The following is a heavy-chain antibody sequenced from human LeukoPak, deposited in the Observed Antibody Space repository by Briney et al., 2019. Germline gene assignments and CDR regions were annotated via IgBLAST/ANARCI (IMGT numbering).Heavy chain of an antibody. CDR3: AKAEALVRAGFDY. D-gene: IGHD6-19*01. Sequence: PGGSLRLSCAASGFTFSSYAMSWVRQAPGEGLEWVSAISGSGGSTFYADSVKGRFTISRDNSKNTLYLQMNSLRAEDTAVYYCAKAEALVRAGFDYWGQGTLVTVSS. CDR2: ISGSGGST. CDR1: GFTFSSYA. V-gene: IGHV3-23*01. J-gene: IGHJ4*02.